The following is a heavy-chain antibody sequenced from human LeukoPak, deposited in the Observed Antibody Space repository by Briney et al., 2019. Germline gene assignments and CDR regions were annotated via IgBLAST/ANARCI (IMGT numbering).Heavy chain of an antibody. D-gene: IGHD3-16*01. J-gene: IGHJ4*02. CDR2: IYSSGST. CDR1: GGSISSTGYY. V-gene: IGHV4-31*03. CDR3: AGIYDYGPGFFDS. Sequence: TSETLSLTCTFSGGSISSTGYYWTWIRQHPGKGLEWIGYIYSSGSTYYNPSLKSRLTISVDTSNNQFSLKLSSVTAADTAVYYCAGIYDYGPGFFDSWGQGTLVTVSS.